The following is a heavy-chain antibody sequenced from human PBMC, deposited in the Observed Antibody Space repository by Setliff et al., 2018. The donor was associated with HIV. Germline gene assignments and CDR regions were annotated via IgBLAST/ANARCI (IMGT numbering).Heavy chain of an antibody. D-gene: IGHD3-22*01. Sequence: GASVKVSCKTSGDTFTNYYMHWVRQAPGQGPEWLGIINPSGTYTSYAQKFQGRVTMTRDTSTKTAFLELRKLRSDDTAVYFCARGWIYYDSRSYSRYWGYFDYWGQGTLVTVSS. V-gene: IGHV1-46*01. CDR2: INPSGTYT. CDR3: ARGWIYYDSRSYSRYWGYFDY. J-gene: IGHJ4*02. CDR1: GDTFTNYY.